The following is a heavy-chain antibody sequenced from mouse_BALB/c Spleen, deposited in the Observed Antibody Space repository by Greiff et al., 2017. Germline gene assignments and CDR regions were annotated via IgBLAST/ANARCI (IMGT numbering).Heavy chain of an antibody. CDR1: GYAFTNYL. J-gene: IGHJ2*01. CDR2: INPGSGGT. D-gene: IGHD2-3*01. Sequence: QVQLQQSGAELVRPGTSVKVSCKASGYAFTNYLIEWVKQRPGQGLEWIGVINPGSGGTNYNEKFKGKATLTADKSSSTAYMQLSSLTSDDSAVYFCARGGGYYWFDYWGQGTTLTVSS. CDR3: ARGGGYYWFDY. V-gene: IGHV1-54*03.